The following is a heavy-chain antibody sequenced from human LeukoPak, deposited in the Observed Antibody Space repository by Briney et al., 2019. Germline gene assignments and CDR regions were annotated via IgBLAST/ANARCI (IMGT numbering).Heavy chain of an antibody. CDR1: GFTFSSYG. J-gene: IGHJ6*02. CDR2: IWYDGSNK. CDR3: AGDYGEYYYGMDV. Sequence: PGGSLRLSCAASGFTFSSYGMHWVRQAPGKGLEWVAVIWYDGSNKCYADSVKGRFTISRDNSKNTLYLQMNSLRAEDTAVYYCAGDYGEYYYGMDVWGQGTTVTVSS. D-gene: IGHD4-17*01. V-gene: IGHV3-33*01.